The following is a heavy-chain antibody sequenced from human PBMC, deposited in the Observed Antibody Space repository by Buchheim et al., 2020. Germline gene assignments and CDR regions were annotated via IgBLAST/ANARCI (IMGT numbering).Heavy chain of an antibody. J-gene: IGHJ6*02. CDR1: RFTFSSYA. D-gene: IGHD1-26*01. Sequence: EVQLLESGGGLVQPGGSLRLSCAASRFTFSSYAMTWVRQAPGKGLEWVSTISGRGNSTYYTDSVKGRFTISRDNSNNTLYLQMISVSAEHTAVYYCAKGVGATSSYGMDVWGQGTT. CDR2: ISGRGNST. V-gene: IGHV3-23*01. CDR3: AKGVGATSSYGMDV.